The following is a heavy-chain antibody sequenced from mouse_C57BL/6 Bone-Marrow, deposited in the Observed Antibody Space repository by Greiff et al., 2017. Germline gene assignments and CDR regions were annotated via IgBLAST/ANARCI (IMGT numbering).Heavy chain of an antibody. CDR3: ARYSNFAWFAY. D-gene: IGHD2-5*01. V-gene: IGHV14-2*01. J-gene: IGHJ3*01. CDR1: GFNIKDYY. CDR2: IDPEDGET. Sequence: EVHLVESGAELVKPGASVKLSCTASGFNIKDYYMHWVKQRTEQGLEWIGRIDPEDGETKYAPKFQGKATITADTSSHTAYLQLSSLTSEDTAVYYCARYSNFAWFAYWGQGTLVTVSA.